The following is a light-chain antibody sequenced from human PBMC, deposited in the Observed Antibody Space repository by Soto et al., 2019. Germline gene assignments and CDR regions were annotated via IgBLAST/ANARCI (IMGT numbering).Light chain of an antibody. V-gene: IGLV1-44*01. Sequence: QSVLAQPSSASGTPGQRVTIFCSGSSSNIGSNTVNWYQQLPGTAPKLLIYSNNQRPSGVPDRFSGSKSGTSASLAITGLQSEDEADYYCAAWDDSLNGYVFGTGTKVTVL. J-gene: IGLJ1*01. CDR2: SNN. CDR3: AAWDDSLNGYV. CDR1: SSNIGSNT.